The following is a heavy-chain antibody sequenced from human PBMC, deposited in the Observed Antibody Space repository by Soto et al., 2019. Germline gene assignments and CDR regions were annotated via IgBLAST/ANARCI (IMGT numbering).Heavy chain of an antibody. Sequence: ASVKVSCKASGYTFTSYGTSWVRQAPGQGLEWMGWISAYNGNTNYAQKLQGRVTMTTDTSTSTAYMELRSLRSDDTAVYYCARSLYGDYSEYFQHWGQGTLVTVSS. CDR3: ARSLYGDYSEYFQH. CDR1: GYTFTSYG. V-gene: IGHV1-18*01. J-gene: IGHJ1*01. D-gene: IGHD4-17*01. CDR2: ISAYNGNT.